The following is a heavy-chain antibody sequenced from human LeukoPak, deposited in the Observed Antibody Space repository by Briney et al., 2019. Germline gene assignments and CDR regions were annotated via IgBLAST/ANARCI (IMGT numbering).Heavy chain of an antibody. V-gene: IGHV4-4*07. CDR2: IYTSGST. CDR1: TGYLSRYY. J-gene: IGHJ6*03. CDR3: ARDEGTGGHYYMDV. Sequence: PPETLSLPCALSTGYLSRYYRSWVRQPAGKGLERSMRIYTSGSTNYNPSLKSRVTMSVDTSKNQFSLKLSSVTAADTAVYYCARDEGTGGHYYMDVWGKGTTVTVSS. D-gene: IGHD1-14*01.